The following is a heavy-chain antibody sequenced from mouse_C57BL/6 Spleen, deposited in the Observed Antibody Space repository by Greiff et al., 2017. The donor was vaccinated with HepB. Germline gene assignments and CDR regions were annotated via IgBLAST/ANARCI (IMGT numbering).Heavy chain of an antibody. V-gene: IGHV1-5*01. CDR1: GYTFTSYW. D-gene: IGHD1-1*01. CDR2: IYPGNSDT. Sequence: EVKLVESGTVLARPGASVKMSCKTSGYTFTSYWMHWVKQRPGQGLEWIGAIYPGNSDTSYNQKFKGKAKLTAVTSASTAYMELSSLTNEDSAVYYCTSGDYYGSSFAYWGQGTLVTVSA. CDR3: TSGDYYGSSFAY. J-gene: IGHJ3*01.